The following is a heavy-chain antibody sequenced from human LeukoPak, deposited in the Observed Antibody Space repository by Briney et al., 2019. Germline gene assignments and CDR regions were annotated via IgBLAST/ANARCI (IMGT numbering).Heavy chain of an antibody. Sequence: PSETLSLTCTVSGGSISSYYWSWLRQPPGKGLEWIGYIYYSGSTNYNPSLKSRVTISVDTSKNQSSLKLSSVTAADTAVYYCARSKYSSGWYDYWGQGTLVTVSS. CDR3: ARSKYSSGWYDY. V-gene: IGHV4-59*01. CDR1: GGSISSYY. J-gene: IGHJ4*02. D-gene: IGHD6-19*01. CDR2: IYYSGST.